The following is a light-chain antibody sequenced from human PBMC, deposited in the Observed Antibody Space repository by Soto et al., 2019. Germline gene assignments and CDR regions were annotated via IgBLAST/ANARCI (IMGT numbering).Light chain of an antibody. J-gene: IGKJ1*01. CDR1: QSVLYSSNNKNY. Sequence: DIVLTQSPDSLAVSLGERATINCKSSQSVLYSSNNKNYLAWYQQKPRQPPKLLIYWAYTRESGVPDRFSGSGSGTDFTLTISSLQAEDVAVYYCQQYYSAPWTFGQGSKVEIK. CDR3: QQYYSAPWT. V-gene: IGKV4-1*01. CDR2: WAY.